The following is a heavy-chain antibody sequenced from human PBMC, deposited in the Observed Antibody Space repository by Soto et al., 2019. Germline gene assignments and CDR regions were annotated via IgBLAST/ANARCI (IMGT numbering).Heavy chain of an antibody. CDR1: GFTFSSYA. Sequence: LRLSCAASGFTFSSYAMHWVRQAPGKGLEWVAVISYDGSNKYYADSVKGRFTISRDKSKNTLYLQMNSLRAEDTAVYYCAKDSGYNWNVYYYYYGVDVWGQGTTVTVSS. CDR3: AKDSGYNWNVYYYYYGVDV. CDR2: ISYDGSNK. D-gene: IGHD1-1*01. J-gene: IGHJ6*02. V-gene: IGHV3-30*04.